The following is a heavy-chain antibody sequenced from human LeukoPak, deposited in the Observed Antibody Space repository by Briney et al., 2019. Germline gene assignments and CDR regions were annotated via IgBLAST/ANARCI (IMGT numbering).Heavy chain of an antibody. J-gene: IGHJ4*02. Sequence: PSETLSLTCDVSDGSVSSTNWWTWIRQPPGKGLKWIGEVHLDGRTNFNPSLKSRLTMSVDLSENHVSLKLTSVTAADTAVYYCAREGGFYRPLDYSGQGTLVTVSS. V-gene: IGHV4-4*02. CDR3: AREGGFYRPLDY. CDR2: VHLDGRT. D-gene: IGHD6-25*01. CDR1: DGSVSSTNW.